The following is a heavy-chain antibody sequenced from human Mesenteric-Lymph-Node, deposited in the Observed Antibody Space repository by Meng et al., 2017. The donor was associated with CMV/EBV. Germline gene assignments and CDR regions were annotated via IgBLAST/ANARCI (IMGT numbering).Heavy chain of an antibody. V-gene: IGHV3-23*01. D-gene: IGHD6-13*01. Sequence: GGSLRLSCAASGFTFSSYAMSWVRQAPGKGLEWVSVISGSGEITNYADSVKGRFTISRDNFKNTLYLQMNSLRAEDTAVYYCAKALALYSSSWYADYWGQGTLVTVSS. CDR1: GFTFSSYA. CDR3: AKALALYSSSWYADY. J-gene: IGHJ4*02. CDR2: ISGSGEIT.